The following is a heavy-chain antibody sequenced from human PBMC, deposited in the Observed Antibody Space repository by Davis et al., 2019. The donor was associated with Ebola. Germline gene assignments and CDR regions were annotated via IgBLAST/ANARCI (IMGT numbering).Heavy chain of an antibody. D-gene: IGHD3-3*01. CDR3: AKGYDFWSGYPYDY. CDR1: GFTFNTYW. CDR2: IKSDGSSR. V-gene: IGHV3-74*01. J-gene: IGHJ4*02. Sequence: LSLTCVASGFTFNTYWMHWVRQAPGKGLVWVSRIKSDGSSRNYADSVKGRFTISRDNAKNTLHLQMNSLRAEDTAVYYCAKGYDFWSGYPYDYWGQGTLVTVSS.